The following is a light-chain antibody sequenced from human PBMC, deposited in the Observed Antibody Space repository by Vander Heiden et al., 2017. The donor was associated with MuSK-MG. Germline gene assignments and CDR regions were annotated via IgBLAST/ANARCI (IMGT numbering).Light chain of an antibody. J-gene: IGLJ1*01. CDR3: HSRDNRSYARYV. CDR2: AKN. V-gene: IGLV3-19*01. Sequence: SSELSHDSVASVALGQTARTTCQGDSLISDYVSWYQQRPGQPPLLVTYAKNSRPSGIPDRFSGSRSGNTASLAIRGVQAEDEADYYCHSRDNRSYARYVFGIGTKVTVL. CDR1: SLISDY.